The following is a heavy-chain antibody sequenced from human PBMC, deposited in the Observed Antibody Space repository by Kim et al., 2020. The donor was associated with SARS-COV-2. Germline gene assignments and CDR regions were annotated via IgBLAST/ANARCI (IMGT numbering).Heavy chain of an antibody. Sequence: PSFQGHVTISADKSISTAYLQWSSLKASDTAMYYCARRRDYGDFRGFDYWGQGTLVTVSS. J-gene: IGHJ4*02. CDR3: ARRRDYGDFRGFDY. D-gene: IGHD4-17*01. V-gene: IGHV5-10-1*01.